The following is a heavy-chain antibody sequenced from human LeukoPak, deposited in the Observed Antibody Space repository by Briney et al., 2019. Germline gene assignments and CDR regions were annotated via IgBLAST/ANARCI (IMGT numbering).Heavy chain of an antibody. CDR1: GYTFTGYY. D-gene: IGHD2-8*01. V-gene: IGHV1-46*01. Sequence: GASVKVSCKASGYTFTGYYMHWVRQAPGQGLEWMGIINPSGGSTSYAQKFQGRVTMTRDTSTSTVYMELSSLRSEDTAVYYCARAPPNGYYFDYWGQGTLVTVSS. J-gene: IGHJ4*02. CDR2: INPSGGST. CDR3: ARAPPNGYYFDY.